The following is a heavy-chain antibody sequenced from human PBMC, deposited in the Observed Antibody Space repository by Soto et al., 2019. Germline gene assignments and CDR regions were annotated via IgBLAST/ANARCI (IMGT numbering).Heavy chain of an antibody. Sequence: GGSLRLSCAASGFTFSSYWMHWVRQAPGKGLVWVSRIDSDGSSTSYADSVKGRFTISRDNAKNTLYLQMNSLRAEDTAVYYCHARGYDFWSGYLFDYWGQGTLVTVSS. V-gene: IGHV3-74*01. CDR2: IDSDGSST. CDR1: GFTFSSYW. CDR3: HARGYDFWSGYLFDY. D-gene: IGHD3-3*01. J-gene: IGHJ4*02.